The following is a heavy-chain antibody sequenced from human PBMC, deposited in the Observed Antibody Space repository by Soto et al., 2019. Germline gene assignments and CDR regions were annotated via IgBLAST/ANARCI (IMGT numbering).Heavy chain of an antibody. CDR3: ATGRYCISTSCTDY. CDR1: GYTLTELS. V-gene: IGHV1-24*01. J-gene: IGHJ4*02. Sequence: GASXKVSCKVSGYTLTELSMHWVRQAPGKGXEWMGGFDHXDGETXSAQKLQGRVTXTEDTSTXTAYMELSSLRSEDKAVYSCATGRYCISTSCTDYWGQGTLVTVYS. D-gene: IGHD2-2*01. CDR2: FDHXDGET.